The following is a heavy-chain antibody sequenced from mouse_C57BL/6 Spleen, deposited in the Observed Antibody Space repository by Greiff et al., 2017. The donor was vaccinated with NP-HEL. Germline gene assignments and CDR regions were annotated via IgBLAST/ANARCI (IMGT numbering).Heavy chain of an antibody. V-gene: IGHV1-62-2*01. J-gene: IGHJ1*03. Sequence: VQLQQSGAELVKTGASVKPSCKASGHTLTGVSLHRVKQRAWPGLEWIGWFYPGSGSIKYNEKFKDKATLTADKSSSTVYMELSRLTSEDSAVYFCARHEDRYGSDWYFDVWGTGTTVTVSS. D-gene: IGHD1-1*01. CDR1: GHTLTGVS. CDR2: FYPGSGSI. CDR3: ARHEDRYGSDWYFDV.